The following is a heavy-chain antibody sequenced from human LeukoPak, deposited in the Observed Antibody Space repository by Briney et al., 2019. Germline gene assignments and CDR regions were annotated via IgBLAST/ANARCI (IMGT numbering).Heavy chain of an antibody. CDR2: VLYDGETK. J-gene: IGHJ4*02. D-gene: IGHD3-22*01. CDR3: ARDPRGPTAYDHSGRDTFED. Sequence: GGSLRLSCAASGFTFSTYTLHWVRQAPGKGLEWVAVVLYDGETKYYADSVKGRFPISRDNSGNTLSLQMNSLRPDDTAVYYCARDPRGPTAYDHSGRDTFEDWGQGTRVTVSS. V-gene: IGHV3-30*04. CDR1: GFTFSTYT.